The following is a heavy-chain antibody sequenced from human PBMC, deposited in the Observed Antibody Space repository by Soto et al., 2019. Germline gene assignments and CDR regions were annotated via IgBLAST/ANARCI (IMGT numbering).Heavy chain of an antibody. V-gene: IGHV4-34*01. CDR1: GGSFSGYY. Sequence: PSETLSLTCAVYGGSFSGYYWSWIRQPPGKGLEWIGEINHSVSTNYNPSLKSRVTISVDTSKNQFSLKLSSVTAADTAVYYCARVYTASEHFGELSIRSADYYYYYGREVWGEGTTVIVSS. CDR3: ARVYTASEHFGELSIRSADYYYYYGREV. J-gene: IGHJ6*04. D-gene: IGHD3-10*01. CDR2: INHSVST.